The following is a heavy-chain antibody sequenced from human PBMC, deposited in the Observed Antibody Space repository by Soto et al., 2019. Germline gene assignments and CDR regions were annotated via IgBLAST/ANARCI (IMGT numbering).Heavy chain of an antibody. Sequence: QVQLVESGGGVVQPGRSLRLSCAASGFIFSDYAMHWVRQPPGKGLEWVAVISYGGDNKYYADSVRGRFAISRDNLKNTLDLQMNSLNPEDTALYHCAKARHSTSWYGLEADFWGQGTLVTVSS. V-gene: IGHV3-30*09. D-gene: IGHD6-13*01. CDR3: AKARHSTSWYGLEADF. CDR2: ISYGGDNK. J-gene: IGHJ4*02. CDR1: GFIFSDYA.